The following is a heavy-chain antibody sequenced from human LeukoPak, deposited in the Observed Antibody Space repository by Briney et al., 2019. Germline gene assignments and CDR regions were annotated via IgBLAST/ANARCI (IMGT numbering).Heavy chain of an antibody. J-gene: IGHJ6*03. CDR1: GFTFSSYW. CDR3: ARAITGTTGPPPYYYYYYMDV. D-gene: IGHD1-7*01. CDR2: IKQDGSEK. V-gene: IGHV3-7*04. Sequence: PGGSLRLSCAASGFTFSSYWMSWVRQAPGKGLEWVAKIKQDGSEKYYVDSVKGRFTISRDNAKNSLYLQMNSLRAEVTAVYYCARAITGTTGPPPYYYYYYMDVWGKGTTVTVSS.